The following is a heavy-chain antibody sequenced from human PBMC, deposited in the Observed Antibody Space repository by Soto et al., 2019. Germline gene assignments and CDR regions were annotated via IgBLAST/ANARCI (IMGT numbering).Heavy chain of an antibody. J-gene: IGHJ3*02. CDR3: AKDRGLVTHDAFDI. D-gene: IGHD2-21*01. CDR1: GFTFSSYA. V-gene: IGHV3-23*01. Sequence: EVQLLESGRDLVQPGGSLRLSCAASGFTFSSYAMSWVRQAPGKGLEWVSTISGSGGSTYYADSVKGRFTISRDNSKSTLYLQMNSLRAEDTAVYYCAKDRGLVTHDAFDIWGLGTMVTVSS. CDR2: ISGSGGST.